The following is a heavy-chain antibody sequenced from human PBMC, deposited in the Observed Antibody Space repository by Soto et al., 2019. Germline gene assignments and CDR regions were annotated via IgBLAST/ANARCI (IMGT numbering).Heavy chain of an antibody. V-gene: IGHV4-59*06. J-gene: IGHJ5*02. Sequence: SETLSLTCTVSGGSISSYYWSWIRQHPGKGLEWIGYIYYSGSTDYNPSLKSRVTISVDTSKNQFSLKLSSVTAADTAVYYCARVFSDSSSFFDPWGQGTLVTVSS. CDR1: GGSISSYY. CDR3: ARVFSDSSSFFDP. CDR2: IYYSGST. D-gene: IGHD6-13*01.